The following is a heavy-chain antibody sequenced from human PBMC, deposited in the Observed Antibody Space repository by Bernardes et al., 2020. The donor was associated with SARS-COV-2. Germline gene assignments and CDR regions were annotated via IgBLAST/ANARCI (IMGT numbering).Heavy chain of an antibody. CDR1: GFTFSSYD. Sequence: GGSLRLSCAASGFTFSSYDMHWVRQATGKGLEWVSAIGTAGDTYYPGSVKGRFTISRENAKNSLYLQMNSLRAGDTAVYYCARDGGHSSSWYGTGWYFDLWGRGTLVTVSS. CDR3: ARDGGHSSSWYGTGWYFDL. D-gene: IGHD6-13*01. CDR2: IGTAGDT. J-gene: IGHJ2*01. V-gene: IGHV3-13*01.